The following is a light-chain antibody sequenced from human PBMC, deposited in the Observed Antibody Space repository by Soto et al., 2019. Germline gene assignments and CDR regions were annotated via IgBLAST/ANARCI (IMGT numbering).Light chain of an antibody. J-gene: IGKJ2*01. CDR1: QSISSY. Sequence: DIQMTQSPSSLSASVGDRVTITCRASQSISSYLNWYQQKPGKAPKLLIYAASSLQSGVPSRFSGSGSGTDFTLTIRSMKPEDFATYFCQQSYSTLFFGQGTKLEIK. CDR2: AAS. CDR3: QQSYSTLF. V-gene: IGKV1-39*01.